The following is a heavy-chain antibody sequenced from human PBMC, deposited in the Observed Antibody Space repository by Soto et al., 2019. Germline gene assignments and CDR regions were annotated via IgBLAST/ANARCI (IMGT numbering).Heavy chain of an antibody. Sequence: SVKVSCKASGGTFSSYAISWVRQAPGQGLEWMGGIIPIFGTANYAQKFQGRVTITADKSTSTAYVELSSLRSEDTAVYYCARDRGVVSGYYYYGMDVWGQGTTVTV. CDR3: ARDRGVVSGYYYYGMDV. CDR1: GGTFSSYA. V-gene: IGHV1-69*06. CDR2: IIPIFGTA. J-gene: IGHJ6*02. D-gene: IGHD2-2*01.